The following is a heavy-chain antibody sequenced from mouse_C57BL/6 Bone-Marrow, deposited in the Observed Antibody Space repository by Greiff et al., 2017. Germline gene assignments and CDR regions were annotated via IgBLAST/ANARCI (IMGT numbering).Heavy chain of an antibody. V-gene: IGHV10-1*01. D-gene: IGHD1-1*01. CDR1: GFSFNTYA. CDR3: VRHGGTTVVNYARDY. Sequence: EVQLVESGGGLVQPKGSLKLSCAASGFSFNTYAMNWVRQAPGKGLEWVARIRSKSNNYATYYADSVKDRFTISRDDSESMLYLQMNNLKTEDTAMYYCVRHGGTTVVNYARDYWGQGTSVTVSS. J-gene: IGHJ4*01. CDR2: IRSKSNNYAT.